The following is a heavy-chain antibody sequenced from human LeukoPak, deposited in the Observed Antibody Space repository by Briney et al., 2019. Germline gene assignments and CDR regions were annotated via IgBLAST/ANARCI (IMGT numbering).Heavy chain of an antibody. J-gene: IGHJ5*02. CDR3: ARGAYGSGSPIGFDP. V-gene: IGHV3-30-3*01. CDR1: GFTFSSYA. Sequence: GGSLRLSCAASGFTFSSYAMSWVRQAPGKGLEWVAVISYDGSNKYYADSVKGRFTISRDNSKNTLYLQMNSLRAEDTAVYYCARGAYGSGSPIGFDPWGQGTLVTVSS. CDR2: ISYDGSNK. D-gene: IGHD3-10*01.